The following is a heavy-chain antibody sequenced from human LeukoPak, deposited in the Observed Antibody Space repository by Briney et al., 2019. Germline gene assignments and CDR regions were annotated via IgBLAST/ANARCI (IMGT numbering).Heavy chain of an antibody. J-gene: IGHJ4*02. CDR1: GFTFSTYT. V-gene: IGHV3-23*01. Sequence: GGSLRLSCAASGFTFSTYTMSWVRQALGKGLEWVSGISGSGGSSFYADFVKGRFAISRDNSKNTLYLQMNSLRAEDTAVYYCARDGSGDIVLMVYAIPYYFDYWGQGTLVTVSS. CDR3: ARDGSGDIVLMVYAIPYYFDY. D-gene: IGHD2-8*01. CDR2: ISGSGGSS.